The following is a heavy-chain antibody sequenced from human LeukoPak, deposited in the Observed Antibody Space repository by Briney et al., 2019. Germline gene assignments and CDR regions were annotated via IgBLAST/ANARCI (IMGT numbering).Heavy chain of an antibody. CDR3: ARVELATIFVY. CDR2: ISSSGSTI. D-gene: IGHD5-24*01. CDR1: GFTFSTYE. Sequence: GGSLRLSCAASGFTFSTYEMTWVRQSPGKGLEWVSYISSSGSTIYYADSVKGRFTISRDNARNSLYLQMNSLRAEDTAVYYCARVELATIFVYWGQGTLVTVSS. J-gene: IGHJ4*02. V-gene: IGHV3-48*03.